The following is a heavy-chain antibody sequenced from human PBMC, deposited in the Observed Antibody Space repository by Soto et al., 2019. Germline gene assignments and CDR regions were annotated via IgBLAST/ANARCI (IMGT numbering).Heavy chain of an antibody. CDR1: GYTFSGWY. D-gene: IGHD4-17*01. Sequence: QVQLVQSGAEVKKPGASVKVSCKASGYTFSGWYMHWVRQAPGQGLEWMGWINPNGGSTKYAQKFQGWVTMTRDTSIGTAYMELSRLKSDDTAVYYCASGGLGPTVTFDYWGQGTLVTVSS. J-gene: IGHJ4*02. V-gene: IGHV1-2*04. CDR2: INPNGGST. CDR3: ASGGLGPTVTFDY.